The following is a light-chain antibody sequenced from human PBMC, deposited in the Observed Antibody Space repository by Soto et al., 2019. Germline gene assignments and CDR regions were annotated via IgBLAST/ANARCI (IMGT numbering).Light chain of an antibody. CDR2: AAS. J-gene: IGKJ1*01. V-gene: IGKV1-12*01. CDR3: LQVKSFPRT. Sequence: DIQMTQSPSSVSASVGDRVTFTCRASQDINNRLAWFQQRPGRAPKYLIQAASILQSGFPSRFSGSGSGTDFTLTINSLQPEDLATYYCLQVKSFPRTFGQGTKVELK. CDR1: QDINNR.